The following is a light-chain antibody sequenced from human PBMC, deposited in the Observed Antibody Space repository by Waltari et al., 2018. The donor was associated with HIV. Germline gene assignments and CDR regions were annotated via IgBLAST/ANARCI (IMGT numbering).Light chain of an antibody. CDR1: SLPTQY. V-gene: IGLV3-25*03. J-gene: IGLJ3*02. CDR2: KDS. Sequence: SYELTQPPSVSVSPGQTARITCSGDSLPTQYVYWYQQRPGRAPVLVIYKDSERPSAIPERFSGSRSGTTGTLTISGVQADDEADYYCQSADSSGSSWVFGGGTKLTV. CDR3: QSADSSGSSWV.